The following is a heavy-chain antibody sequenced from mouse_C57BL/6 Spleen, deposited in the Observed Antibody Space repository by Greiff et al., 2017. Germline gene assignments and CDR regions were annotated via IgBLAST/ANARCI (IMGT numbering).Heavy chain of an antibody. Sequence: QVQLKQPGAELVKPGASVKLSCKASGYTFTSYWMHWVKQRPGQGLEWIGMIHPNSGSTNYNEKFKSKATLTVDKSSSTAYMQLLSLTSEDSAVXYGARNHYGSSHWYFDVWGTGTTVTVSS. CDR3: ARNHYGSSHWYFDV. V-gene: IGHV1-64*01. J-gene: IGHJ1*03. CDR2: IHPNSGST. D-gene: IGHD1-1*01. CDR1: GYTFTSYW.